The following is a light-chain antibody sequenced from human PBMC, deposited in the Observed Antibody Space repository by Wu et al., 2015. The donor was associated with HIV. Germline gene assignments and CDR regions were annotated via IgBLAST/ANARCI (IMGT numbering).Light chain of an antibody. CDR2: GAS. Sequence: CRASQSVSSSYLAWYQQTPGQAPSLLIYGASSRATGIPDRFSGSGSGTDFTLTISRLEPEDFAVYYCQQYGSSPFTFGGGTKVEIK. V-gene: IGKV3-20*01. CDR1: QSVSSSY. CDR3: QQYGSSPFT. J-gene: IGKJ4*01.